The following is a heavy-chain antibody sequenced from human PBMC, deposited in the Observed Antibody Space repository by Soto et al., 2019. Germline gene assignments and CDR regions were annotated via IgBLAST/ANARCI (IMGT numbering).Heavy chain of an antibody. CDR2: IYSGGST. CDR3: ATAGRAGYIDY. CDR1: GFSVSTNY. Sequence: EVQLVESGGGLIQPGGSLRLSCAASGFSVSTNYMSWVRQAPGKGLEWVSVIYSGGSTYYADSVKGRFTISRDNSKNTVYRQMNSLRAEDTAMYYCATAGRAGYIDYWGQGTLVTVSS. V-gene: IGHV3-53*01. D-gene: IGHD3-10*01. J-gene: IGHJ4*02.